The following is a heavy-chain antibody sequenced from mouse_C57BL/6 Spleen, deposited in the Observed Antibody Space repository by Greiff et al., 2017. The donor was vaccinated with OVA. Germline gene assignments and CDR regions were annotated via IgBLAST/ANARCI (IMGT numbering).Heavy chain of an antibody. CDR1: GYTFTSYW. CDR2: IHPNSGST. D-gene: IGHD3-2*02. J-gene: IGHJ4*01. Sequence: QVQLQQPGAELVKPGASVKLSCKASGYTFTSYWMHWVKQRPGQGLEWIGMIHPNSGSTNYNEKFKSKATLTVDKSSSTAYMQLSSLTSEDSAVYYCARLGKTAQAPDAMDYWGQGTSVTVSS. V-gene: IGHV1-64*01. CDR3: ARLGKTAQAPDAMDY.